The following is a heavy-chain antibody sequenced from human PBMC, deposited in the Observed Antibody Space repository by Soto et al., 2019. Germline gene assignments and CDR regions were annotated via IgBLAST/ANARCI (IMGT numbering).Heavy chain of an antibody. D-gene: IGHD1-26*01. CDR1: GFTFSSFL. CDR3: ARDRSGSYDY. J-gene: IGHJ4*02. Sequence: PGGSLRLSCAASGFTFSSFLMHWVRQVPGKGLVWVSHINSDGSSTRYADSVKGRFTISRDNARNTLYLQMNGLRADDTAVYYCARDRSGSYDYWGQGTLVTVSS. V-gene: IGHV3-74*01. CDR2: INSDGSST.